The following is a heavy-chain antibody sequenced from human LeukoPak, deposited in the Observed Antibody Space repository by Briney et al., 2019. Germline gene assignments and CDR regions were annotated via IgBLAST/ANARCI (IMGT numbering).Heavy chain of an antibody. Sequence: SETLSLTCTVSGGSISSGGYYWSWIRQHPGKGLEWIGYIYYSGSTYYNPSLKSRVTISVDTSKNQFSLKLSSVTAADTAVYYCASPRITMVRGVINNWGQGTLVTVSS. J-gene: IGHJ4*02. CDR2: IYYSGST. CDR1: GGSISSGGYY. V-gene: IGHV4-31*03. D-gene: IGHD3-10*01. CDR3: ASPRITMVRGVINN.